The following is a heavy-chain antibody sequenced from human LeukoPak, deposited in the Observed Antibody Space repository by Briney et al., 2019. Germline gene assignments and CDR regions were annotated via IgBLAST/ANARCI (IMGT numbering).Heavy chain of an antibody. CDR3: ARTRLSEYYFDY. D-gene: IGHD2-21*02. CDR2: IFYSGST. CDR1: GGSISGHY. Sequence: SETLSLTCTVSGGSISGHYWSWIRQPPWRGLEWIGCIFYSGSTNYNPSLKSRVTISVDTSKDQFSLNLSSVAAADTAVYYCARTRLSEYYFDYWGQGIPVTVSS. V-gene: IGHV4-59*11. J-gene: IGHJ4*02.